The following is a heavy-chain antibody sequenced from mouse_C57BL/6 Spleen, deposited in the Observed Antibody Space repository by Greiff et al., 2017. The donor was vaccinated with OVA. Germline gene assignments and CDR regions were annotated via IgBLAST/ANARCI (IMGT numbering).Heavy chain of an antibody. J-gene: IGHJ4*01. Sequence: VQLQQSGAELARPGASVKLSCKASGYTFTSYGISWVKQRTGQGLEWIGEIYPRSGNTYYNEKFKGKATLTADKSSSTAYMELRSLTSEDSAVYFCARGVSTMIRYYAMDYWGQGTSVTVSS. CDR3: ARGVSTMIRYYAMDY. CDR2: IYPRSGNT. D-gene: IGHD2-4*01. CDR1: GYTFTSYG. V-gene: IGHV1-81*01.